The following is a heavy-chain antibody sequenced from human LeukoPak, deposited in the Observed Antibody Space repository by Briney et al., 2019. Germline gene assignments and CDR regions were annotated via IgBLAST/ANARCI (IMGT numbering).Heavy chain of an antibody. Sequence: PSETLSLTCTVSGGSISSSSYYWGWIRQPPGKGLEWIGSINYSGSTYYNPSLRNRVTISVDTSKNQFSLKLSSVTAADTAVYYCARVQPPFDYWGQGTLVTVSS. CDR3: ARVQPPFDY. D-gene: IGHD1-1*01. CDR2: INYSGST. CDR1: GGSISSSSYY. J-gene: IGHJ4*02. V-gene: IGHV4-39*01.